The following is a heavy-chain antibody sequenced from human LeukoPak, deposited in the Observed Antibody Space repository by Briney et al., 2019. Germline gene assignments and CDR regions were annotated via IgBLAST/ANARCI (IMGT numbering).Heavy chain of an antibody. CDR2: ISAYNGNT. CDR1: GYTFTGYY. D-gene: IGHD2-2*01. V-gene: IGHV1-18*04. Sequence: ASVKASCKASGYTFTGYYMHWVRQAPGQGLEWMGWISAYNGNTNYAQKLQGRVTMTTDTSTSTAYMELRSLRSDDTAVYYCARVRDCSSTSCYGRDWGQGTLVTVSS. CDR3: ARVRDCSSTSCYGRD. J-gene: IGHJ4*02.